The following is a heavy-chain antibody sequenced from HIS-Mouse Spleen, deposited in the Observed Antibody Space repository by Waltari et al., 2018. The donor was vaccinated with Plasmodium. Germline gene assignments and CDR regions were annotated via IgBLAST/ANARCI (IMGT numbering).Heavy chain of an antibody. D-gene: IGHD3-3*01. J-gene: IGHJ4*02. CDR1: GFTFSSYW. V-gene: IGHV3-7*01. Sequence: EVQLVESGGGLVQPGGSLRLSCAASGFTFSSYWMSWVRQAPGKGLEWVANIKQDGSEKYDVDSVKGRFTISRDNAKNSLYLQMNSLRAEDTAVYYCARDRSDFWSGYPDYWGQGTLVTVSS. CDR3: ARDRSDFWSGYPDY. CDR2: IKQDGSEK.